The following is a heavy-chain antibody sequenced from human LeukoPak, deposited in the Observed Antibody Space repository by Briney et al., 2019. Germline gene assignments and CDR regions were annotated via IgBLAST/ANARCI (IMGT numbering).Heavy chain of an antibody. CDR3: ARDTVGANDAFDI. Sequence: RASVKVSCKASGYTFTSYAMHWVRQAPGQRLEWMGWINAGNGNTKYSQEFQGRVTITRDTSASTAYMELSSLRSEDMAVYYCARDTVGANDAFDIWGQGTMVTVSS. CDR1: GYTFTSYA. V-gene: IGHV1-3*03. J-gene: IGHJ3*02. D-gene: IGHD1-26*01. CDR2: INAGNGNT.